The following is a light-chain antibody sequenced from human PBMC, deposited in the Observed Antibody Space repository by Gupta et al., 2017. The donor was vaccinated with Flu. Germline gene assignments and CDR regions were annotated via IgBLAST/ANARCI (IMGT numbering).Light chain of an antibody. CDR2: ENN. J-gene: IGLJ3*02. Sequence: NLMLTQPHSVSESPGKTITISCTPSSGSVASNYVQWYQQRPGSSPTTVIYENNQRPSGVPDRFSGSIDSSSNSASLTISGLKTEDDAYYYCQSYDSNNWVFGGGTKLTVL. CDR1: SGSVASNY. CDR3: QSYDSNNWV. V-gene: IGLV6-57*01.